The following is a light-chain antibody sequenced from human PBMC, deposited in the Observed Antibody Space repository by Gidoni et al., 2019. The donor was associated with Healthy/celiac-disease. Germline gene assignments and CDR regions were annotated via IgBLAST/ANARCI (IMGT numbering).Light chain of an antibody. CDR2: AAS. CDR3: QQSYSTIT. V-gene: IGKV1-39*01. J-gene: IGKJ3*01. CDR1: QSISSD. Sequence: DIQMTQSPSSLYASVGDGVTITCRASQSISSDLNWYQQKPGKAPKLLIYAASSLHSGVPSRFSGSGSGTDFTLTISSLQPEDFATYYCQQSYSTITFGPGTKVDIK.